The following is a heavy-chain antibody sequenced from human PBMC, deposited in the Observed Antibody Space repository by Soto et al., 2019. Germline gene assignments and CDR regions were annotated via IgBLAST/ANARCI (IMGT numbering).Heavy chain of an antibody. V-gene: IGHV4-34*02. Sequence: QVQLQQWGAGLLKPSETLSLTCAVYGGSFSGYFWSWIRQPPGKGPEWIGEIDHSGNINYTPSLKSRATISVDTSKNQFSLKLNSVTAADTAVFYCSRGRDAYKMGNYWGQGTLVTVSS. CDR1: GGSFSGYF. CDR3: SRGRDAYKMGNY. CDR2: IDHSGNI. J-gene: IGHJ4*02. D-gene: IGHD3-16*01.